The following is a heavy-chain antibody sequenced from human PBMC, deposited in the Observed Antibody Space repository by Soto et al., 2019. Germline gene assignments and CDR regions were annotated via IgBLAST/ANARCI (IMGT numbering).Heavy chain of an antibody. CDR2: ISYDGTNT. Sequence: QVLLVESGGGVVQPGRSLRLSCAASEFTFSTYPMHWVRQAPGKGLEWVAVISYDGTNTYYADSVKGRFTISRDNSKNTLSLQMNSLLGDDTAVYYCARGASDFWNAYPEIHFFDYCGQGAPGFFSS. CDR1: EFTFSTYP. J-gene: IGHJ4*02. V-gene: IGHV3-30-3*01. CDR3: ARGASDFWNAYPEIHFFDY. D-gene: IGHD3-3*01.